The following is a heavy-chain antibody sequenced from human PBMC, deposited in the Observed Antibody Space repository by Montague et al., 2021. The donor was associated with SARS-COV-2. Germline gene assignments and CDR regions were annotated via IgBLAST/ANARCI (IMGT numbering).Heavy chain of an antibody. CDR3: ARVFPRWLQFDPYFDY. CDR2: IYYSGST. Sequence: SETLSLTCTVSGGSISSYYWSWIRQPPGTGLEWIGYIYYSGSTNYNPTLKSRGTISVDTSKNQFSLKLSSVTAADTAVYYCARVFPRWLQFDPYFDYWGQGTLVTVSS. D-gene: IGHD5-24*01. CDR1: GGSISSYY. V-gene: IGHV4-59*01. J-gene: IGHJ4*02.